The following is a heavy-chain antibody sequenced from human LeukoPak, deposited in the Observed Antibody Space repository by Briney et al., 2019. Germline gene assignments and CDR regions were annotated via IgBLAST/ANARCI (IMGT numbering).Heavy chain of an antibody. CDR1: GFTVSNYV. D-gene: IGHD2-2*01. Sequence: GRCLRLSCAASGFTVSNYVMHWVREVPGRGLEGVAVISHDGSAQFPADSVKGLFTVSRDNAKNTLYLQMNSLRPEDTAVYYCARGVPVAAFDYWGQGTLVTVSS. J-gene: IGHJ4*02. V-gene: IGHV3-33*05. CDR3: ARGVPVAAFDY. CDR2: ISHDGSAQ.